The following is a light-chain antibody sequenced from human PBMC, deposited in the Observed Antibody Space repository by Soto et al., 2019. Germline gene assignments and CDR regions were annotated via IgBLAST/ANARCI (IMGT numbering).Light chain of an antibody. V-gene: IGKV3-11*01. J-gene: IGKJ2*01. CDR2: DAS. CDR1: QSISNY. CDR3: LQRSNWPPVT. Sequence: EIVLTQSPATLSLSPGERATLSCRASQSISNYLAWYQQKPGQAPRLLIYDASNRATGIPARFSGSGSGTDFTLTISSLEPEDFAVYYCLQRSNWPPVTFGQGTKLEIK.